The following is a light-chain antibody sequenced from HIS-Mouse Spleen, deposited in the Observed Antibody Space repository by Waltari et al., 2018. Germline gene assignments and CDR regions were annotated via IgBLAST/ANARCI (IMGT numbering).Light chain of an antibody. J-gene: IGLJ2*01. CDR3: QSADSSGTYVV. CDR1: ALPKQY. V-gene: IGLV3-25*03. Sequence: SYELTQSPSVSVSPGQTARNTCSGDALPKQYAYWYQEKPGQAPVLVIYKDSERPSGIPERFSGSSSGTTVTLTISGVQAEDEADYYCQSADSSGTYVVFGGGTKLTVL. CDR2: KDS.